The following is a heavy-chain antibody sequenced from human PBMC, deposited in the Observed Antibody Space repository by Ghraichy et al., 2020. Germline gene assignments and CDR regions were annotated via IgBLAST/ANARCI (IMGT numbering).Heavy chain of an antibody. CDR3: ARDGGSRMIGLFDP. CDR2: ISAYNGNT. J-gene: IGHJ5*02. V-gene: IGHV1-18*01. D-gene: IGHD3-22*01. CDR1: GYTFTSYG. Sequence: ASVKVSCKASGYTFTSYGISWVRQAPGQGLEGMGWISAYNGNTNYAQKLQGRVTMTTDTSTSTAYMELRSLRSDDTAVYYCARDGGSRMIGLFDPWGQGTLVTVSS.